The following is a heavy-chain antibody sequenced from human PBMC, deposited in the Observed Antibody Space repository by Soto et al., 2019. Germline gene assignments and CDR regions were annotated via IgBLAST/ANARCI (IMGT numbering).Heavy chain of an antibody. Sequence: GASVKVSCKASGGTFGSDAITWVRQAPGQGLEWVGRIIPIFGTTNYAQNLQGRVTISADKSTITSYMELHSLTSDDTALYYCARDSTDSGYYPNGIDPWGQGTQVTVSS. CDR3: ARDSTDSGYYPNGIDP. D-gene: IGHD3-22*01. V-gene: IGHV1-69*06. CDR1: GGTFGSDA. CDR2: IIPIFGTT. J-gene: IGHJ5*02.